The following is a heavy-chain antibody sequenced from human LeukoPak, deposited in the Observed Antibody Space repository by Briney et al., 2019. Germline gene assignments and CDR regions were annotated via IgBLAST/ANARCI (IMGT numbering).Heavy chain of an antibody. Sequence: ASVKVSCKASGYTFTSYYMHWVRQAHGQGLEWMGIINPSGGSTSYPQQFQGRVTMTTDTSTSTVYMELSSLRSGDTAVYYCARVRRGIAANYFDYWGQGTLVTVSS. CDR2: INPSGGST. CDR1: GYTFTSYY. V-gene: IGHV1-46*01. D-gene: IGHD6-13*01. CDR3: ARVRRGIAANYFDY. J-gene: IGHJ4*02.